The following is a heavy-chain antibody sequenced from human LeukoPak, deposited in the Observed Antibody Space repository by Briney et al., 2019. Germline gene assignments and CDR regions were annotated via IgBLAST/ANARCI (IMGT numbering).Heavy chain of an antibody. CDR3: ARDPGSSSYADY. J-gene: IGHJ4*02. D-gene: IGHD6-13*01. Sequence: GGSLRLSCAASGFTFSSYTMNWVRQAPGKGLEWVSSISSSSSYIYYADSVKGRFTIPRDNAKNSLYLQMNSLRAEDTAVYYCARDPGSSSYADYWGQGTLVTVSS. CDR2: ISSSSSYI. V-gene: IGHV3-21*01. CDR1: GFTFSSYT.